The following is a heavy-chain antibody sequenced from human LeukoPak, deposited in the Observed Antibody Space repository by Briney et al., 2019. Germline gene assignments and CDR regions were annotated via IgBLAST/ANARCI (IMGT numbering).Heavy chain of an antibody. CDR1: GFTFSSYG. CDR3: AKEGYYYDSSGYYFYFDY. CDR2: ISGSGGST. Sequence: PGGSLRLSCAASGFTFSSYGISWVRQAPGKGLEWVSAISGSGGSTYYADSVKGRFTISRDNSKNTLYLQMNSLRAEDTAVYYCAKEGYYYDSSGYYFYFDYWGQGTLVTVSS. J-gene: IGHJ4*02. D-gene: IGHD3-22*01. V-gene: IGHV3-23*01.